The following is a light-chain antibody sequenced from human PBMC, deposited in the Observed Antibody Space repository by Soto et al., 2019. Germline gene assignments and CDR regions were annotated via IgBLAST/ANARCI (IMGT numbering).Light chain of an antibody. CDR1: QSVSSSY. J-gene: IGKJ1*01. V-gene: IGKV3-20*01. CDR2: ASS. Sequence: EIVLTQSPGTLSLSPGERATLSCRASQSVSSSYLAWYQKKPGQAPRLFIYASSIRATGIPDRFSGSGSGTDFTLTISRLEPEDFAVYYCQQYGISPRTFGRGTKVEIK. CDR3: QQYGISPRT.